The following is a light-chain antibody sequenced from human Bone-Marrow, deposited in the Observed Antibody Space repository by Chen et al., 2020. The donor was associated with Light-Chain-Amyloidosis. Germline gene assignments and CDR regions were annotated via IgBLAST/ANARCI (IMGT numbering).Light chain of an antibody. V-gene: IGLV3-25*03. Sequence: SYELTQPPSVSVSPGQTARITCSGDALPTKYAYWYQQKPGQAPVLLIHIDSERPSGMSERFSGCSSGTTATLTISGVQAEDEADYHCQSADSSGTYEVIFGGGTKLTVL. CDR1: ALPTKY. J-gene: IGLJ2*01. CDR3: QSADSSGTYEVI. CDR2: IDS.